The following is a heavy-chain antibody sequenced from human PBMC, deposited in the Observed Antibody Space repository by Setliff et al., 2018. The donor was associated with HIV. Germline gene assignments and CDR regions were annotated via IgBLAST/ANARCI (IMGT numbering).Heavy chain of an antibody. CDR1: GYTFTSSD. CDR3: ARGAWYTSGWYSSRYMDV. Sequence: VASVKVSCKASGYTFTSSDINWVRQAPGQGLEWMGWMNPNSGNTGYAQKFQGRVTLTRHTSISTAYMELDSLRSEDTVVYYCARGAWYTSGWYSSRYMDVWGKGTTVTVSS. V-gene: IGHV1-8*02. J-gene: IGHJ6*03. D-gene: IGHD6-19*01. CDR2: MNPNSGNT.